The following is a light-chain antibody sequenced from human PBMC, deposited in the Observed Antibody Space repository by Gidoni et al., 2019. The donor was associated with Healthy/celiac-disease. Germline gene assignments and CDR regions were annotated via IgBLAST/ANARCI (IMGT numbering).Light chain of an antibody. CDR2: AAS. V-gene: IGKV1-39*01. CDR1: QSIRSY. Sequence: DIQMTQAPSSLSASVGDRVTITCRASQSIRSYLNWYQQKPGKAPKLLIYAASSLQTGVPSRFSDSGSGTDFTLTISSLQPEDFATYYCQQSYSTLMYTFGQGTKLEIK. CDR3: QQSYSTLMYT. J-gene: IGKJ2*01.